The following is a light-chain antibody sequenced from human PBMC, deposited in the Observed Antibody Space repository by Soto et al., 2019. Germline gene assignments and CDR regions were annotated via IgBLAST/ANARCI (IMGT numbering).Light chain of an antibody. CDR1: SFKN. CDR2: DVS. CDR3: SSYSITTSLYV. V-gene: IGLV2-14*03. Sequence: QSALTQPASVSGSPGQSITISCTGTSFKNVSWYQQHPGKAPKLIISDVSHRPSGVSHRFSGSQSAYTASLTISGLQPEDEADYYCSSYSITTSLYVFGTGTKVTVL. J-gene: IGLJ1*01.